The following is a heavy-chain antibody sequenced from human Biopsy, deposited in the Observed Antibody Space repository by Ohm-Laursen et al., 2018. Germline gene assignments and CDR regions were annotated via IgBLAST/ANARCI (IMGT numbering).Heavy chain of an antibody. CDR3: ARHPTGFWFDP. CDR2: IYNTETT. CDR1: GGSISSSSTYC. V-gene: IGHV4-39*01. J-gene: IGHJ5*02. Sequence: ETLSLTCTVSGGSISSSSTYCWAWLRQPPGKGLEWIGLIYNTETTFYNPSLNSRVTISFDTTTNQFSLKVSSVTAADTALYFCARHPTGFWFDPWGHGTLVTVSS.